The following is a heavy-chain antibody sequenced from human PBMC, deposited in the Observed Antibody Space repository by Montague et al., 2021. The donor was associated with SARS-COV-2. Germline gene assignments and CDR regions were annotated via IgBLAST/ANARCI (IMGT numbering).Heavy chain of an antibody. Sequence: SETLSLTCTVSGGSISSSSYYWAWIRQPPGKGLEWIGRIYHSGSNFFNPSLKSRVSMSVDTSKNQFSLKLSPVTAADTAMYYCACVKWELSVGNVFDIWGQGTMVTVSS. D-gene: IGHD1-26*01. CDR3: ACVKWELSVGNVFDI. CDR1: GGSISSSSYY. CDR2: IYHSGSN. J-gene: IGHJ3*02. V-gene: IGHV4-39*01.